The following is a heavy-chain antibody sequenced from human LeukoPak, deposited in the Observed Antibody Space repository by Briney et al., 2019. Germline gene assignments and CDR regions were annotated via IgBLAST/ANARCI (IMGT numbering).Heavy chain of an antibody. D-gene: IGHD2-21*02. CDR3: AREAYCGGDCYLRNYFDY. Sequence: GSSVKVSCKASGCTFSSYAISWVRQAPGQGLEWMGGIIPIFGTANYAQKFQGRVTITADESTSTAYMELSSLRSEDTAVYYCAREAYCGGDCYLRNYFDYWGQGTLVTVSS. J-gene: IGHJ4*02. CDR2: IIPIFGTA. V-gene: IGHV1-69*01. CDR1: GCTFSSYA.